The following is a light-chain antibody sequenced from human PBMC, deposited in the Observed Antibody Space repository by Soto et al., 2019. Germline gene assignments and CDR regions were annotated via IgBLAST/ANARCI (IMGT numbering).Light chain of an antibody. CDR1: SSDVGGYNY. J-gene: IGLJ1*01. V-gene: IGLV2-23*01. Sequence: QSALTQPASVSGSPGQSITISCTGTSSDVGGYNYVSWYQQVPGKAPKLMIYEGTKRPSGVSNRFSGSKYGNTASLTISGLQAEDEADYYCFSYAGSTYVFGTGTKV. CDR3: FSYAGSTYV. CDR2: EGT.